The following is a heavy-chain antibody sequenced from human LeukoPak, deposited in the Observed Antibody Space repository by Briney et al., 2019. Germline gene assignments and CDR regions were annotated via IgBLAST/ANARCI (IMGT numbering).Heavy chain of an antibody. CDR1: GGSMNSYY. V-gene: IGHV4-59*08. D-gene: IGHD3-9*01. CDR2: IYYIGST. J-gene: IGHJ4*02. CDR3: ARHVWLQPFDY. Sequence: SETLSLTCSVSGGSMNSYYWSWIRQSPGKGLEWIGYIYYIGSTNYNPSLKSRVTISVDTSKNQFSLKLSSVTAADTAVYYCARHVWLQPFDYWGQGTLVTVSS.